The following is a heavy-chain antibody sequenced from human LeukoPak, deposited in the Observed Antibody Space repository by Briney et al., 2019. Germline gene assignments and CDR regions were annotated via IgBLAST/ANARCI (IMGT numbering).Heavy chain of an antibody. Sequence: SETLSVTCAVSGGSFSGYYWSWIRQPPGKGMEWIGEINHSGSTNYNPSLKSRVTISVDTSKNQFSLKLSSVTAADTAVYYCATRTGYCSSTSCQSSDYYYYMDVWGKGTTVTVSS. CDR1: GGSFSGYY. CDR2: INHSGST. D-gene: IGHD2-2*01. V-gene: IGHV4-34*01. CDR3: ATRTGYCSSTSCQSSDYYYYMDV. J-gene: IGHJ6*03.